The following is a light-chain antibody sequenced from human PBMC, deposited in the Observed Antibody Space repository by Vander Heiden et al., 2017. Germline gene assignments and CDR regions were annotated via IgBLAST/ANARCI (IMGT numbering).Light chain of an antibody. CDR2: DAS. CDR3: HQRWYSPGST. V-gene: IGKV3-11*01. J-gene: IGKJ3*01. CDR1: QSVSSY. Sequence: PASSSSSLAARATLSCSASQSVSSYLAWAQQQPGQAPTLLLYDASRVARGTAARFSGSGSGTDSTFTISSLKPEDFAISYCHQRWYSPGSTFGHGTNVDIK.